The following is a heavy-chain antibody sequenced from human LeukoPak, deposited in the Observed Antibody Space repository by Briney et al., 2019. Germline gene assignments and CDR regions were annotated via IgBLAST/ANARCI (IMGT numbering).Heavy chain of an antibody. CDR3: AKDRIAAATNWFDP. CDR2: IKEDGSEK. Sequence: GGSLRLSCAASGFILSNYWMTWVRQSPGKGLEWVANIKEDGSEKYYVDSVKGRFTISRDNSKNTLYLQMNSLRAEDTAVYYCAKDRIAAATNWFDPRGQGTLVTVSS. D-gene: IGHD6-13*01. V-gene: IGHV3-7*03. CDR1: GFILSNYW. J-gene: IGHJ5*02.